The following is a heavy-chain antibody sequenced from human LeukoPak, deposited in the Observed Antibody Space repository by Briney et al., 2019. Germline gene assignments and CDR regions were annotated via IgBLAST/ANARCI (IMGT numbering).Heavy chain of an antibody. CDR3: ARDGTRFGELLYITSYYFDY. D-gene: IGHD3-10*01. J-gene: IGHJ4*02. V-gene: IGHV3-7*01. CDR2: IKQDGSEK. CDR1: GFTFSSYW. Sequence: GGSLRLSCGASGFTFSSYWMSWVRQAPGNGLEWVANIKQDGSEKYYVGSVKGRFTISRNNAENSLCLQMNSLRAEDTAVYYCARDGTRFGELLYITSYYFDYWGQGTLVTVSS.